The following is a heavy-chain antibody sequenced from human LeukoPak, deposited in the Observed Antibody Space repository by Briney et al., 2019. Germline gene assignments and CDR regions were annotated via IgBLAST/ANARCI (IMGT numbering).Heavy chain of an antibody. Sequence: GGSLRLSCAASGFTFRSYWMSWVRQAPGKGLEWVANIKQDGSEKYYVDSVKGRFTISRDNAKNSLYLQMNSLRAEDTAVYYCARAPNYYDSSGPLDYWGQGTLVTVSS. J-gene: IGHJ4*02. CDR1: GFTFRSYW. CDR2: IKQDGSEK. CDR3: ARAPNYYDSSGPLDY. V-gene: IGHV3-7*01. D-gene: IGHD3-22*01.